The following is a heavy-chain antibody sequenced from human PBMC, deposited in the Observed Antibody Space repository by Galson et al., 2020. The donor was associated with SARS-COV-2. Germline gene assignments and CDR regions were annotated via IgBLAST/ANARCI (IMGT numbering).Heavy chain of an antibody. CDR3: AKEVPSTVAIFGVVTRRGFDY. CDR2: ISGSGGST. D-gene: IGHD3-3*01. CDR1: GFTFSSYA. Sequence: GGYLRLSCAASGFTFSSYAMSWVRQAPGKGLEWVSAISGSGGSTYYADSVKGRFTISRDNSKNTLYLQMNSLSAEDTAVYYCAKEVPSTVAIFGVVTRRGFDYWGQGTLVTVSS. J-gene: IGHJ4*02. V-gene: IGHV3-23*01.